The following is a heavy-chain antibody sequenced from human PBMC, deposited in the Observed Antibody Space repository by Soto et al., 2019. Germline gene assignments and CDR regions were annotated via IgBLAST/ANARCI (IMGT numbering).Heavy chain of an antibody. CDR1: GFTFSSYA. J-gene: IGHJ6*02. CDR2: ISGSGDST. V-gene: IGHV3-23*01. Sequence: EVQVLESGGGLVQPGGSLRLSCAASGFTFSSYAMSWVRQAPGKGLEWVSAISGSGDSTYHADSVRGRFTISRDNSKNTLYLQMNSLRAEDTAVYYCAKDPSYGSGSYYYYYYGMDVWGQGTTVTVSS. D-gene: IGHD3-10*01. CDR3: AKDPSYGSGSYYYYYYGMDV.